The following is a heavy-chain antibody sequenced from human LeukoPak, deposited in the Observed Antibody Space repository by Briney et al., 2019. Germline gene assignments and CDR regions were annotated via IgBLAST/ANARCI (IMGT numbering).Heavy chain of an antibody. CDR3: AKGGYGIQLWWAFDI. V-gene: IGHV3-30*18. CDR2: ISYDGSNK. D-gene: IGHD5-18*01. Sequence: GRSLRLSCAASGFTFSSYAMHWVRQAPGRGLEWVAVISYDGSNKFYADSVKGRFTISRDSSKNTLYLQMNSLRPEDTAIYYCAKGGYGIQLWWAFDIWGQGTMVTVSS. CDR1: GFTFSSYA. J-gene: IGHJ3*02.